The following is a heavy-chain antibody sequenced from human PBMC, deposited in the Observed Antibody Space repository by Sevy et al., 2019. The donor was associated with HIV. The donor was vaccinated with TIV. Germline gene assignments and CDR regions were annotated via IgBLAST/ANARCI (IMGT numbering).Heavy chain of an antibody. CDR2: IYWDEDE. Sequence: SGPTLVKPTQTLTLTCTFSGFSLSTAGVGVGWIRQPPGKALECLALIYWDEDERYRTSLRSRLTINKDTSKNQVVLTLTNMDTVDTDTYYCVRSRFRGNGMDVWGQGTTVTVSS. CDR1: GFSLSTAGVG. J-gene: IGHJ6*02. D-gene: IGHD6-25*01. CDR3: VRSRFRGNGMDV. V-gene: IGHV2-5*02.